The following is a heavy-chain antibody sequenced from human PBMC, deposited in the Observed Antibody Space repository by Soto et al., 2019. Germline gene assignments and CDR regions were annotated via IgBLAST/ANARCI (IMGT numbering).Heavy chain of an antibody. D-gene: IGHD3-22*01. J-gene: IGHJ4*02. V-gene: IGHV1-24*01. CDR3: ATDQRANYYDSSGYHAY. CDR1: GYTLTELS. Sequence: ASVKVSCKVSGYTLTELSMHWVRQAPGKGLEWMGGFDPEDGETIYAQKFQGRVTMTEDTSTDTAYMELSSLRSEDTAVYYCATDQRANYYDSSGYHAYWGQGTLVTVSS. CDR2: FDPEDGET.